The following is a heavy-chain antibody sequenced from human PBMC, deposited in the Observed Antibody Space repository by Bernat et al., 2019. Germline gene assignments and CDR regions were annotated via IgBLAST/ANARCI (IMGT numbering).Heavy chain of an antibody. D-gene: IGHD3-22*01. CDR3: ARLYYDSSGYYWFDP. CDR2: IYFSGST. CDR1: GGSISSSSYY. Sequence: QLQLQESGPGLVKPSETLSLTCTVSGGSISSSSYYWGWIRQPPGKGLEWIASIYFSGSTYYNPSLKSRVNLSVDTSKNQFSLRLSSVTATDTAVYYCARLYYDSSGYYWFDPWGQGTLVTVSS. V-gene: IGHV4-39*01. J-gene: IGHJ5*02.